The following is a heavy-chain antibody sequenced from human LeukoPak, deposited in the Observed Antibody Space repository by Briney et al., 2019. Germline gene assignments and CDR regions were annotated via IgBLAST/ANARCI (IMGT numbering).Heavy chain of an antibody. CDR1: GYSFTNYW. CDR3: ARPTSSGYSGYDSLLF. D-gene: IGHD5-12*01. V-gene: IGHV5-51*01. CDR2: IYPGDSDT. J-gene: IGHJ4*02. Sequence: GESLKISCKGSGYSFTNYWIGWVRQMPGKGLEWMGIIYPGDSDTRYSPSFQGQVTISADKSISTAYLQWSSLKASDTAIYYCARPTSSGYSGYDSLLFWGQGTLVTVSS.